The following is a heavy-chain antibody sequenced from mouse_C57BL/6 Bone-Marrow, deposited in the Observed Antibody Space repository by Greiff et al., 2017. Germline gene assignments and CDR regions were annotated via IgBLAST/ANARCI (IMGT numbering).Heavy chain of an antibody. CDR2: INPYNGGT. Sequence: EVQLQQSVPVLVKPGASEKMSCKASGYTFTDSYMNWVKQSHGKSLEWIGVINPYNGGTSYNQKFKGTATLTVDKSSSTAYMELNCLTSEDSAVYYCARGFYYGNYVGFAYWGHGTLVTVSA. V-gene: IGHV1-19*01. CDR1: GYTFTDSY. D-gene: IGHD2-1*01. J-gene: IGHJ3*01. CDR3: ARGFYYGNYVGFAY.